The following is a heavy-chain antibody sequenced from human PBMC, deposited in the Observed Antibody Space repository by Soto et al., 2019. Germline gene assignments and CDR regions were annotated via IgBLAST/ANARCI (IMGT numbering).Heavy chain of an antibody. Sequence: HPGGSLSLSCAASGFTFDAYAMHWVRQAPGKGLEWVSGISWNSGSIGYADSVKGRFTTSRDNSKNRLYLQMNSLRAEDTAVYYCASDIVGASESYGLDVWGQGNPVTVSS. J-gene: IGHJ6*02. V-gene: IGHV3-9*01. CDR3: ASDIVGASESYGLDV. CDR1: GFTFDAYA. CDR2: ISWNSGSI. D-gene: IGHD1-26*01.